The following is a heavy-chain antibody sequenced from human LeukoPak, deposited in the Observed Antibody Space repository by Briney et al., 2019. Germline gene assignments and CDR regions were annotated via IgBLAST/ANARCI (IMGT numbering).Heavy chain of an antibody. CDR3: ASFTILDY. D-gene: IGHD3-10*01. J-gene: IGHJ4*02. CDR2: ISYDGSNK. CDR1: GFTFSSYA. Sequence: GGSLRLSCAASGFTFSSYATHWVRQAPGKGLEWVAVISYDGSNKYYADSVKGRFTISRDNSKNTLYLQMNSLRAEDTAVYYCASFTILDYWGQGTLVTVSS. V-gene: IGHV3-30-3*01.